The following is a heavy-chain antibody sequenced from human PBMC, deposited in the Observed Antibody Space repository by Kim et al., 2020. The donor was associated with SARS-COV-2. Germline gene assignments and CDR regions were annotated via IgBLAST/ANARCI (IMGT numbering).Heavy chain of an antibody. V-gene: IGHV4-34*01. J-gene: IGHJ6*02. CDR1: GGSFSGYY. CDR2: INHSGST. Sequence: SETLSLTCAVYGGSFSGYYWSWIRQPPGKGLEWIGEINHSGSTNYNPSLKSRVTISVDTSKNQFSLKLSSVTAADTAVYYCARGKIRIHGMDVWGQGTTV. CDR3: ARGKIRIHGMDV.